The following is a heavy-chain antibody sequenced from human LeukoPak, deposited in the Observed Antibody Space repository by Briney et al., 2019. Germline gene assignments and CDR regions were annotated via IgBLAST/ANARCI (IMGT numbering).Heavy chain of an antibody. CDR2: SSNHGSDE. CDR3: AMDYYDSNGYSRGWDY. J-gene: IGHJ4*02. Sequence: GGPLRLSCAASGFTFTSLPLHWVRQAPGKGLEWVAVSSNHGSDEYYADSVKGRFTVSSDNSKKTVYLQMDSLRAEDTAVYYCAMDYYDSNGYSRGWDYWGQGTLVTVSS. V-gene: IGHV3-30*04. D-gene: IGHD3-22*01. CDR1: GFTFTSLP.